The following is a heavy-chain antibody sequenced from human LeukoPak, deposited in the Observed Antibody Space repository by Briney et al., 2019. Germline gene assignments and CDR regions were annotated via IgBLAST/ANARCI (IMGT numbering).Heavy chain of an antibody. CDR1: GFTFDDYA. Sequence: PGGSLRLSCAASGFTFDDYAMHWVRQAPGKGLEWVSGISWNSGSIGYADSVKGRFTISRGNAKNSLYLQMNSLRAEDTALYYCAKGDYYDSSGYFDYWGQGTLVTVSS. D-gene: IGHD3-22*01. J-gene: IGHJ4*02. CDR3: AKGDYYDSSGYFDY. V-gene: IGHV3-9*01. CDR2: ISWNSGSI.